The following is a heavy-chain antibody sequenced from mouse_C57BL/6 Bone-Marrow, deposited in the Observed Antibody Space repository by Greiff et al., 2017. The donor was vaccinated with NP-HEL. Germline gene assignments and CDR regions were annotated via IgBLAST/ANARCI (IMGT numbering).Heavy chain of an antibody. CDR2: IDPSDSYT. CDR1: GYTFTSYW. V-gene: IGHV1-69*01. J-gene: IGHJ1*03. CDR3: ARLVGTWYFDV. D-gene: IGHD1-1*02. Sequence: QVQLQQPGAELVMPGASVKLSCKASGYTFTSYWMHWVKQRPGQGLEWIGEIDPSDSYTNYNQKFKGKSTLTVDKSSSTAYMQLSSLTSEDSAVYYCARLVGTWYFDVWGTGTTVTVSS.